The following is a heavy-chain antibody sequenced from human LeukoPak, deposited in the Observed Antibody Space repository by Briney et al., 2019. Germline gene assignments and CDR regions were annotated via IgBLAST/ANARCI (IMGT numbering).Heavy chain of an antibody. Sequence: PGGSLRLSCAGSGFTFSSNPLCWVRQAPGKGLEWVSAISGSGANTYYGDSVRGRFTISRDNSKNTLYLQMNTLRADDTAVYYCATTKPARRYFDHWGQGILVTVSS. CDR2: ISGSGANT. D-gene: IGHD5-12*01. J-gene: IGHJ4*02. CDR1: GFTFSSNP. V-gene: IGHV3-23*01. CDR3: ATTKPARRYFDH.